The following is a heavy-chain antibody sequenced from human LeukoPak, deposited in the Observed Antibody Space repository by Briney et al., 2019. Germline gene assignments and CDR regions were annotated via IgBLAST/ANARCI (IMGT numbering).Heavy chain of an antibody. CDR3: ARGDYYDSSGYFDY. Sequence: SETLSLTCTVSGGSISSYYWSWIRQPPGKGLEWIGYIYYSGSTNYNPSLKSRVTISVDTSKNQFSLKLGFVTAADTAVYYCARGDYYDSSGYFDYWGQGTLVTVSS. D-gene: IGHD3-22*01. CDR1: GGSISSYY. J-gene: IGHJ4*02. CDR2: IYYSGST. V-gene: IGHV4-59*01.